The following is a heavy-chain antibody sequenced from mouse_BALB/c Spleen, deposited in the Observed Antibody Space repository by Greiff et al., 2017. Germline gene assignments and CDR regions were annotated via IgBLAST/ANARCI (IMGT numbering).Heavy chain of an antibody. CDR1: GYSFTGYN. V-gene: IGHV1-39*01. D-gene: IGHD6-1*01. CDR2: IEPYYGGT. CDR3: ARSHSLDY. Sequence: EVQLPQSGPELEKPGASVKISCKASGYSFTGYNMNWVKQSNGKSLEWIGSIEPYYGGTSYNQKFKGEATLTVDKSSSTAYMQLKSLTSEDSAVYYYARSHSLDYWGQGTTLTVSS. J-gene: IGHJ2*01.